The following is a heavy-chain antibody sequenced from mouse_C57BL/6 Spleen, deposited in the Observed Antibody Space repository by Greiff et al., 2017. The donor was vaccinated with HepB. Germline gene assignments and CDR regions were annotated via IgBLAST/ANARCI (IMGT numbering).Heavy chain of an antibody. Sequence: EVQLQQSGPELVKPGASVKISCKASGYSFTGYYMNWVKQSPEKSLEWIGEINPSTGGTTYNQKFKAKATLTVDKSSSTAYMQLKSLTSEDSAVYYCASFDGYSYYAMDYWGQGTSVTVSS. J-gene: IGHJ4*01. CDR2: INPSTGGT. V-gene: IGHV1-42*01. D-gene: IGHD2-3*01. CDR1: GYSFTGYY. CDR3: ASFDGYSYYAMDY.